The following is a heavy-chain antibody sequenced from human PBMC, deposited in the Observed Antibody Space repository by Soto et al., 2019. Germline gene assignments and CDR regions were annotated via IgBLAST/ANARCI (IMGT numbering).Heavy chain of an antibody. D-gene: IGHD3-22*01. V-gene: IGHV3-23*01. J-gene: IGHJ5*02. CDR1: GFTFSSYA. CDR3: AKALGRDYYDSSGYSP. Sequence: LRLSCAASGFTFSSYAMSWVRQAPGKGLEWVSAISGSGGSTYYADSVKGRFTISRDNSKNTLYLQMNSLRAEDTAVYYCAKALGRDYYDSSGYSPWGQGTLVTVPS. CDR2: ISGSGGST.